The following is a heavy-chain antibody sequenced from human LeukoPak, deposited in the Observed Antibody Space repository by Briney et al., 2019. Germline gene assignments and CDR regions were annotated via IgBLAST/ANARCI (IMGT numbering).Heavy chain of an antibody. V-gene: IGHV4-59*01. CDR2: SYYSGSN. Sequence: SETLSLTCTVSGGPISSYHCSWIRQPPGKGLEWVGYSYYSGSNNSNPPLKSRVTISLDTSKNQFSLKLSSVTAADTAVYYCARVPYYYDSSGYYSLNYYYYMDVWGKGTTVTVSS. CDR3: ARVPYYYDSSGYYSLNYYYYMDV. D-gene: IGHD3-22*01. J-gene: IGHJ6*03. CDR1: GGPISSYH.